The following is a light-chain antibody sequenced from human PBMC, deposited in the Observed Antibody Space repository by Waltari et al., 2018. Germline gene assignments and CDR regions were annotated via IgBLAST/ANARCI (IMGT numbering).Light chain of an antibody. CDR1: SSDVGTYNY. V-gene: IGLV2-14*01. CDR3: CSYTSSSLYV. CDR2: DVS. J-gene: IGLJ1*01. Sequence: QSALTQPASVSGSPGQSITISCTGTSSDVGTYNYVSWYQQHPGKAPKLMIYDVSNRPSGVSNRFSGSTSGNTASLTISGLQAEDEADYYCCSYTSSSLYVFGTGTKVTVL.